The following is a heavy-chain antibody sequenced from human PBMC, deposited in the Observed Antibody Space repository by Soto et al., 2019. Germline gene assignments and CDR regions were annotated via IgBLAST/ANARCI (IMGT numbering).Heavy chain of an antibody. V-gene: IGHV1-69*01. CDR2: IIPIFGTA. CDR1: GGTFSSYA. CDR3: ARTAAVAVLTAHVY. D-gene: IGHD6-19*01. J-gene: IGHJ4*02. Sequence: QVQLVQSGAEVKKPGSSVKVSCKASGGTFSSYAISWVRQAPGQGLEWMGGIIPIFGTANYAQKFHGRVTITADESTSTAYMELSSLRSEDTAVYYCARTAAVAVLTAHVYWGQGTLVTVSS.